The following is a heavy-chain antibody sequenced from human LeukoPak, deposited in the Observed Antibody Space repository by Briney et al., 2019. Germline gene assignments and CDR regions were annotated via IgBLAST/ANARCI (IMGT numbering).Heavy chain of an antibody. V-gene: IGHV4-38-2*02. D-gene: IGHD3-9*01. J-gene: IGHJ5*02. CDR2: INYGGHT. Sequence: PSETLSLTCTVSGYSISTGFYWGWIRQSPGKGLEWIANINYGGHTYYNPSVKSRVTLNRFSLNLTSVTAADTALYFCARTHFDSLGWFDPWGQGIQVIVSS. CDR1: GYSISTGFY. CDR3: ARTHFDSLGWFDP.